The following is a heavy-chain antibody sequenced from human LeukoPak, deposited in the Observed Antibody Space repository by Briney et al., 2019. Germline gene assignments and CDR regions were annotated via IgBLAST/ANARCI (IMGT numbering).Heavy chain of an antibody. V-gene: IGHV5-51*01. CDR3: ARRDYYDSSGYNDDY. Sequence: GGSLQISWQGSGSTFTSYGIGGVRQLPGKGLEGMGIIYPGDSDTRYSPSFQGQVTISADKSISTAYLQWSSLKASDTAMYYCARRDYYDSSGYNDDYWGQGTLVTVSS. CDR2: IYPGDSDT. D-gene: IGHD3-22*01. J-gene: IGHJ4*02. CDR1: GSTFTSYG.